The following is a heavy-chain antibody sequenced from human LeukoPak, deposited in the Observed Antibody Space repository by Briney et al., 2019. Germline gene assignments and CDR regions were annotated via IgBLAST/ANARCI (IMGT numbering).Heavy chain of an antibody. V-gene: IGHV4-31*03. CDR3: AKAGPGGATANWFDP. CDR1: GGSISSGGYY. Sequence: SETLSLTCTVSGGSISSGGYYWSWIRQPPGKGLEWIGYIYYSGSTHYNPSLESRVTMSVDPSKNQFSLKLSSVTAADTALYYCAKAGPGGATANWFDPWGLGTLVTVSS. D-gene: IGHD4/OR15-4a*01. CDR2: IYYSGST. J-gene: IGHJ5*02.